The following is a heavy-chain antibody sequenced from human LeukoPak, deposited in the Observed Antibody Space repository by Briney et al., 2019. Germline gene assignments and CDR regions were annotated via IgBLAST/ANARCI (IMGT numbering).Heavy chain of an antibody. D-gene: IGHD3-22*01. V-gene: IGHV3-7*01. J-gene: IGHJ4*02. Sequence: GGSLRLFCAASGFTFSSYWMTWVRQAPGKGLEWVANIKTDGSQKYYVDSVKGRFTISRDNSKNTLYLQMNSLKPEDTAVYYCAKSGRLDSSGADYWGQGTLVTVSS. CDR1: GFTFSSYW. CDR3: AKSGRLDSSGADY. CDR2: IKTDGSQK.